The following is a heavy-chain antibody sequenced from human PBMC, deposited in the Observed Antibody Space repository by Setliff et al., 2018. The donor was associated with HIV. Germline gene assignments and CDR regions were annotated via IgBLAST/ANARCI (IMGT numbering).Heavy chain of an antibody. J-gene: IGHJ6*02. CDR3: ARDLTYYKCWSGYCTESCMDV. Sequence: SETLSLTCTVSGGSISSGSYYWSWIRQPAGKGLEWIGRIYTSGSTNYNPSSKSRVTISVDTSKNQFSLKMSSMTAADTAVYDCARDLTYYKCWSGYCTESCMDVWGQGTTVTVSS. CDR2: IYTSGST. D-gene: IGHD3-3*01. CDR1: GGSISSGSYY. V-gene: IGHV4-61*02.